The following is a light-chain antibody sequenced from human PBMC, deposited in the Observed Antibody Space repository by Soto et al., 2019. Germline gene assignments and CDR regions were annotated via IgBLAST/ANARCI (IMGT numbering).Light chain of an antibody. CDR2: AAS. CDR3: QQTYSTPPT. J-gene: IGKJ1*01. CDR1: QDISNY. Sequence: DIQMTQSPSSLSASVGDRVTITCPASQDISNYLNWYQQKAGLAPKLLIYAASSLQSGVPSRFSGSGSGTDFTLTISSLQPEEFATYYCQQTYSTPPTFGQGTKVDI. V-gene: IGKV1-39*01.